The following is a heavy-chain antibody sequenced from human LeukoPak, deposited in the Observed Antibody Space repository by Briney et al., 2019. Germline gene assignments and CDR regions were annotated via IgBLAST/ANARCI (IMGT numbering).Heavy chain of an antibody. CDR1: GFTFSSYG. CDR2: IRYDGSNK. J-gene: IGHJ6*03. D-gene: IGHD2-15*01. V-gene: IGHV3-30*02. Sequence: GGSLRLSCAPSGFTFSSYGMHWVRQAPGKGLEWVAFIRYDGSNKYYADSVKGRFTISRDNSKNTLYLQMNSLRAEDTAVFYCAKGPKGYCSGGSCYYSYHYMDVWGKGTTVTISS. CDR3: AKGPKGYCSGGSCYYSYHYMDV.